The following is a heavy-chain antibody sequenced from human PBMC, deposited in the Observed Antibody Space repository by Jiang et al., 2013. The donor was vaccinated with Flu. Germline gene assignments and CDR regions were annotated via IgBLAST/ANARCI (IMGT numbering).Heavy chain of an antibody. CDR1: GFTFSSHA. D-gene: IGHD2-2*01. CDR2: ISAGGFSI. J-gene: IGHJ5*02. V-gene: IGHV3-23*01. CDR3: AKFTSSAVGSNWLDP. Sequence: VQLLESGGGLIQPAGSLRLSCAASGFTFSSHAITWVRQAPGKGLEWVSGISAGGFSIFYADSVKGRFTISRDNSKNTVFLQMNSLRAEDTAVYFXAKFTSSAVGSNWLDPWGQGTLVTVSS.